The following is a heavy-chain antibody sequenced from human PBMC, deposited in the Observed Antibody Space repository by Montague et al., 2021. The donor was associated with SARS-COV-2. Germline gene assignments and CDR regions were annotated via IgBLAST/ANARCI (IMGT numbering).Heavy chain of an antibody. CDR2: IYYSGST. V-gene: IGHV4-39*07. Sequence: SETLSLTCTVSGGSIIPSPYFWGWIRQPPGKGLEWIGCIYYSGSTYYNPSFKSRVSISIDTSENQFSLKLSSVTAADTAVYYCARGNRIAVAGTDFDYWGQGTLVTVSS. CDR1: GGSIIPSPYF. D-gene: IGHD6-19*01. CDR3: ARGNRIAVAGTDFDY. J-gene: IGHJ4*02.